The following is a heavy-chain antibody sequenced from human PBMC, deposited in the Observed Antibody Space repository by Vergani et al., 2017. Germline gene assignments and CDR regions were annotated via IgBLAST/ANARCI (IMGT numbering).Heavy chain of an antibody. J-gene: IGHJ6*02. CDR1: GGSISSYY. V-gene: IGHV4-59*01. Sequence: QVQLQESGPGLVKPSETLSLTCTVSGGSISSYYWSWIRQPPGKGLEWIGYIDYSGSTNYNPSLKSRATISVDTSKTQFSLKLSSVTAADTAVYYCARSGRLTTMYYYYGMDVWGQGTTVTVSS. CDR2: IDYSGST. D-gene: IGHD1-14*01. CDR3: ARSGRLTTMYYYYGMDV.